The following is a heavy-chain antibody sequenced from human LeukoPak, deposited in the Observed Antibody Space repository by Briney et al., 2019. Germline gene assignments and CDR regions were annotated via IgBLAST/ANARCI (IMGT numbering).Heavy chain of an antibody. D-gene: IGHD3-22*01. CDR2: IYSGGNT. CDR1: GLTVSSNC. Sequence: GGSLRLSCAASGLTVSSNCMSWVRQAPGKGLEWVSFIYSGGNTYYADSVKGRFTISRDNSKNTVHLQMNSLRAEDTAVYYCARDVAYYYESSGYYSLGFDIWGQGTMVTVSS. CDR3: ARDVAYYYESSGYYSLGFDI. J-gene: IGHJ3*02. V-gene: IGHV3-53*01.